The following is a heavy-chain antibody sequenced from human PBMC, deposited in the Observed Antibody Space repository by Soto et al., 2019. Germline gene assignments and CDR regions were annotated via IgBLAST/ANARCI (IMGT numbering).Heavy chain of an antibody. Sequence: QLQLQESGPGLVKPSETLSLTCTVSGGSISSSSYYWGWIRQPPGKGLEWIGSIYYSGSTYYNPSLKSRVTISVDTSKNQFSLKLSSVTAADTAVYYCARHPATTTTYFDYWGQGTLVTVSS. J-gene: IGHJ4*02. CDR2: IYYSGST. CDR1: GGSISSSSYY. D-gene: IGHD4-4*01. V-gene: IGHV4-39*01. CDR3: ARHPATTTTYFDY.